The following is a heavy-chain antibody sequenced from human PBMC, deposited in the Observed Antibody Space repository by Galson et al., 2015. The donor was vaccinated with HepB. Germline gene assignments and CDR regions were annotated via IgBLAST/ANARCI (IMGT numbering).Heavy chain of an antibody. D-gene: IGHD2-2*01. V-gene: IGHV3-7*02. CDR1: GFIFSTYR. CDR2: IKQDGSEK. J-gene: IGHJ6*03. CDR3: ARVPPNCSGTSCYPYYYYYYMDV. Sequence: SLRLSCAASGFIFSTYRMSWVRQAPGKGLEWVANIKQDGSEKYYVDSVKGRFTISRDNAKNSLSLQMNSLRSEDTAVYYCARVPPNCSGTSCYPYYYYYYMDVWGKGTTVTVSS.